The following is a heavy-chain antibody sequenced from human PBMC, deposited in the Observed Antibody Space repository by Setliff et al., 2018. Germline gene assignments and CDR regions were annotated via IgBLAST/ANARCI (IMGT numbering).Heavy chain of an antibody. CDR1: GYTFNNYG. CDR3: ARALWNDVYCAFDI. J-gene: IGHJ3*02. CDR2: ISAYNGNT. D-gene: IGHD1-1*01. Sequence: GASVKVSCKASGYTFNNYGISWVRQAPGQGLEWMGWISAYNGNTKYTQKFQDRVTMTTDTSTSTAYMGLRGLRSDDTAVYYCARALWNDVYCAFDIWGQGTRVTVSS. V-gene: IGHV1-18*01.